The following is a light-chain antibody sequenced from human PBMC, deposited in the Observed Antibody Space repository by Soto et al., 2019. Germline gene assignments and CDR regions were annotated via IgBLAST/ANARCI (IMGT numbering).Light chain of an antibody. Sequence: IVMTQSPATLSVTPGERATLSCRASQSVSSNLAWYQQKPGQAPRLLIYGASTRATGIPARFSGSASGTDFTLTISSLEPEDFAVYYCQHYNNWPAWTFGQGAKVDI. CDR2: GAS. CDR3: QHYNNWPAWT. V-gene: IGKV3D-15*01. J-gene: IGKJ1*01. CDR1: QSVSSN.